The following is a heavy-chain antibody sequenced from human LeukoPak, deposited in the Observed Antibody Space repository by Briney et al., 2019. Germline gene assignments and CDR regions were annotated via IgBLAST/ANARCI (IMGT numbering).Heavy chain of an antibody. J-gene: IGHJ4*02. D-gene: IGHD4-23*01. V-gene: IGHV3-53*01. CDR3: AKDTYGGNSPTFDY. CDR1: GFTVSNKY. Sequence: GGSLRLSCAASGFTVSNKYMSWVRQAPGKGLEWVSAIYSGGNTYYADSVKGRFTISRDNSKNTLYLQMNSLRAEDTAVYYCAKDTYGGNSPTFDYWGQGTLVTVSS. CDR2: IYSGGNT.